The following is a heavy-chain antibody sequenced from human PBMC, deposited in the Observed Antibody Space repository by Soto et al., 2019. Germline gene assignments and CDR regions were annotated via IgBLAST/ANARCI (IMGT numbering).Heavy chain of an antibody. CDR1: GYRFSSYW. CDR2: IYPGDSDT. D-gene: IGHD2-8*01. J-gene: IGHJ6*02. V-gene: IGHV5-51*01. Sequence: GESLKISCQGSGYRFSSYWIAWVRQMPGKGLEWMGIIYPGDSDTIYSPSFQGQVTFSVDKSTSTAYLQWSSLKASDTAMYYCARQGSNGAYYYYGMDVWGQGTTVTVSS. CDR3: ARQGSNGAYYYYGMDV.